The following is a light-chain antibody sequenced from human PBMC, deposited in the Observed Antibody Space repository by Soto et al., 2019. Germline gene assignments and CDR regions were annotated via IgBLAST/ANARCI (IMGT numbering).Light chain of an antibody. V-gene: IGKV3-15*01. CDR2: RAS. Sequence: EIVMAQSPATLSVSPGERATLSCMGLPSVSSNLAWYQQKPGQAPRLLIYRASTRATGIPARFSGSGSGTEFTLTVSSLQSEDFAVYYCQQYIKWPITFGQGTRLEI. CDR1: PSVSSN. J-gene: IGKJ5*01. CDR3: QQYIKWPIT.